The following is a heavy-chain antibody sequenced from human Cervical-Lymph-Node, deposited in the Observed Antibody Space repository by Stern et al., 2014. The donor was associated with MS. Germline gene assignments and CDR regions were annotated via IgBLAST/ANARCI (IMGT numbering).Heavy chain of an antibody. J-gene: IGHJ4*02. Sequence: VQLVESGAKMKKPGASVKVSCKASGYAFTGFFIHWVRQVPGQGLEWMGRLNPNSDDPTYAQNFQDRGTLTMDTSISTAYLELSRLTSADTAVYYCAREATRIIVGIDYWGQGTQVTVSS. V-gene: IGHV1-2*06. D-gene: IGHD2/OR15-2a*01. CDR1: GYAFTGFF. CDR2: LNPNSDDP. CDR3: AREATRIIVGIDY.